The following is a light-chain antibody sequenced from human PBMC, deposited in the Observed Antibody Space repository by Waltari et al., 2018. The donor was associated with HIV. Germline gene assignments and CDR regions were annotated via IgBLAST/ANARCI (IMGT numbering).Light chain of an antibody. CDR3: ESRHSNDKHHV. Sequence: SSELTQDPAVSVALGQTVRITCQGDSLRKYSANWYPQKPGQAPVVFMYGKDNRPSGIPARFSGSSSGNTGSLTITGAQAEDEADYYCESRHSNDKHHVFGTGTKVTV. J-gene: IGLJ1*01. V-gene: IGLV3-19*01. CDR1: SLRKYS. CDR2: GKD.